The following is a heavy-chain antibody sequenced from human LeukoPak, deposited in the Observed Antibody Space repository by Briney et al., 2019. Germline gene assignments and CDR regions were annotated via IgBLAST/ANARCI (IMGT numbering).Heavy chain of an antibody. Sequence: GGSLRLSCVASGFTASSNYMSWVRQAPGKGLEWVSVIYSGAGTYYADSVKGRFTISRDNSKNTLYLRMNSLRAEDTAVYYCAVRVATIIVYAMDVWGHGTTVTVSS. V-gene: IGHV3-53*01. D-gene: IGHD5-12*01. CDR2: IYSGAGT. CDR3: AVRVATIIVYAMDV. J-gene: IGHJ6*02. CDR1: GFTASSNY.